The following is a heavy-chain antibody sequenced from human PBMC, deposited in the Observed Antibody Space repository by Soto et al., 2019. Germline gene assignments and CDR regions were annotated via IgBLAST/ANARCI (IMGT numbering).Heavy chain of an antibody. J-gene: IGHJ3*02. CDR2: IRSKNYGRTT. Sequence: SCKASGGTFSSYAISWFRQAPGKGLEWVGFIRSKNYGRTTEYAASVQGRFTISRDDSKGIAYLEMNSLTTDDTAVYYCSRPSYYYDSSGFEPGAFDIWGQGTMVTVSS. CDR1: GGTFSSYA. D-gene: IGHD3-22*01. V-gene: IGHV3-49*03. CDR3: SRPSYYYDSSGFEPGAFDI.